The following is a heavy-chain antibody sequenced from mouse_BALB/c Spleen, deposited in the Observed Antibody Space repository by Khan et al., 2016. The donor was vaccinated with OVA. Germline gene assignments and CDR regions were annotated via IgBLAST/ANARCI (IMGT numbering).Heavy chain of an antibody. D-gene: IGHD1-2*01. CDR3: ARDYFGNWYFDV. CDR1: GYSFTSGYS. CDR2: IHYSGST. J-gene: IGHJ1*01. Sequence: EVQLQESGPDLVKPSQSLSLTCTVTGYSFTSGYSWHWIRQFPGNKLEWMGYIHYSGSTNYTPSLKSRFSITRATSKNQFFLQLHSVTTVDTATYYCARDYFGNWYFDVWGAGTTVTVSS. V-gene: IGHV3-1*02.